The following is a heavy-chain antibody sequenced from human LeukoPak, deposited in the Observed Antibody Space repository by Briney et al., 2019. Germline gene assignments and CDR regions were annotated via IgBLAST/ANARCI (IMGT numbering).Heavy chain of an antibody. D-gene: IGHD3-22*01. V-gene: IGHV3-23*01. CDR3: ARAKYYYDHGGYYYPFDQ. Sequence: QPGGSLRLSCAVSGFTFSSYAMSWVRQAPGKGLEWVSRMSGSGGNTYYADSVKGRFTISRDNSKNTLFLQMNSLRAEDTAVYYCARAKYYYDHGGYYYPFDQWGQGTLVSVSS. J-gene: IGHJ4*02. CDR1: GFTFSSYA. CDR2: MSGSGGNT.